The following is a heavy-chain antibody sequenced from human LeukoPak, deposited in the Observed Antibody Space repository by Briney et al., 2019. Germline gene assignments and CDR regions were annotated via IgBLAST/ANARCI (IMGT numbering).Heavy chain of an antibody. CDR2: IIPIFGTA. CDR1: GGTFSSDA. CDR3: ARHGTVPAAITWDYYFDY. J-gene: IGHJ4*02. V-gene: IGHV1-69*01. Sequence: SVKVSCKASGGTFSSDAISWVRQAPGQGLEWMGGIIPIFGTANYAQKFQGRVTITADESTSTAYMELSSLRSDDTAVYYCARHGTVPAAITWDYYFDYWGQGTLVTVSS. D-gene: IGHD2-2*01.